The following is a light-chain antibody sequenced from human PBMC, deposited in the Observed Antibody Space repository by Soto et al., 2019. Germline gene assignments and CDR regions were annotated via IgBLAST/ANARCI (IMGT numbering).Light chain of an antibody. CDR1: QDISNY. J-gene: IGKJ3*01. Sequence: DIQMTQSPSSLSASVGDRVTITCQASQDISNYLHWYQQKPGKAPKLLIYDASNLETGVPPRFSGSGYGTDFTFTISSLQPEDIATYYCQQYDKLPFTFGPGTKVDIK. CDR2: DAS. CDR3: QQYDKLPFT. V-gene: IGKV1-33*01.